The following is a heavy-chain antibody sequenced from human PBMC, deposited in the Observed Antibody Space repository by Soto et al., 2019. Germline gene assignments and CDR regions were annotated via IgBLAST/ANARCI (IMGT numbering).Heavy chain of an antibody. CDR1: GGSFSGYY. Sequence: QVQLQQWGAGLLKPSETLSLTCAVYGGSFSGYYWSWIRQSPGMGLEWIGEINDRGSINYNPSLKSRVTISVDTPKNQLSRKLSSVTAADTAVYYCARGTYGPRLHHWGQGTLVTVSS. J-gene: IGHJ5*02. CDR3: ARGTYGPRLHH. V-gene: IGHV4-34*01. CDR2: INDRGSI. D-gene: IGHD4-17*01.